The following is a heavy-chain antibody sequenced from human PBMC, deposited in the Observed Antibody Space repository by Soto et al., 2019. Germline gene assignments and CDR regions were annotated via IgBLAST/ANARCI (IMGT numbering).Heavy chain of an antibody. CDR3: AKDTYYHDSSGYYILEF. CDR1: GFTFSSFG. Sequence: QVQLVESGGGVVQPGRSLRLSCAASGFTFSSFGMHWVRQAPGKGLEWVAHISYDGSNEHSADSVKGRFTISRDNSXDXXYLQMNSLIVEDTALYFCAKDTYYHDSSGYYILEFWGQGTLVTVSS. D-gene: IGHD3-22*01. CDR2: ISYDGSNE. V-gene: IGHV3-30*18. J-gene: IGHJ4*02.